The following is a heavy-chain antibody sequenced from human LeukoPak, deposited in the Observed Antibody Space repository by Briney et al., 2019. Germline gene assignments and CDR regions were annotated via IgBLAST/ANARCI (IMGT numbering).Heavy chain of an antibody. D-gene: IGHD6-13*01. V-gene: IGHV3-30*02. CDR3: AKSYRSGWYRGVIDY. J-gene: IGHJ4*02. Sequence: GGSLRLSCAASGFTFSSYSMNGVRQAPGKGLEWVAFIRYDGSNKYYADSVRGRFTISRDNSKNTLYLQMNLRADDTAVYFCAKSYRSGWYRGVIDYWGQGTLVTVSS. CDR1: GFTFSSYS. CDR2: IRYDGSNK.